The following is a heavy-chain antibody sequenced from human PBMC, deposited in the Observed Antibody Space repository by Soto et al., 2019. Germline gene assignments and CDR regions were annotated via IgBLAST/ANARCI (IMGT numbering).Heavy chain of an antibody. J-gene: IGHJ4*02. Sequence: GGSLRLSCAASGVTFSSYAMSWVRQAPGKGLEWVSAISGSGGSTYYADSVKGRFTISRDNSKNTLYLQMNSLRAEDTAVYYCASQKTSGWSPYFDYWGQGTLVTVSS. V-gene: IGHV3-23*01. D-gene: IGHD6-19*01. CDR2: ISGSGGST. CDR3: ASQKTSGWSPYFDY. CDR1: GVTFSSYA.